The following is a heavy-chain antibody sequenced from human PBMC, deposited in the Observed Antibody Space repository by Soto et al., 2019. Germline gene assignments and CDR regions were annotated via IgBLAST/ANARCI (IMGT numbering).Heavy chain of an antibody. V-gene: IGHV3-23*01. D-gene: IGHD6-6*01. CDR1: GFTFSSYA. J-gene: IGHJ6*02. CDR3: AKDKGIEAQYPSYGMDV. Sequence: PGGSLRLSCAASGFTFSSYAMSWVRQAPGKGLEWVSAISGSGGSTYYADSVKGRFTISRDNSKNTLYLQMNSLRAEDTAVYYCAKDKGIEAQYPSYGMDVWGQGTTVTVSS. CDR2: ISGSGGST.